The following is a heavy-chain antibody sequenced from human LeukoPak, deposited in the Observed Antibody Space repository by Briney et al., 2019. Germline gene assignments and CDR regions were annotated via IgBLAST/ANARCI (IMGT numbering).Heavy chain of an antibody. J-gene: IGHJ4*02. D-gene: IGHD5-12*01. V-gene: IGHV4-59*08. Sequence: KPSETLSLTCTVSGGSISSYYWSWIRQPPGKGLEWIGYIYYSGSTNYNPSLKSRVTISVDTSKNQFSLKLSSVTAADTAMYYCAKSNGYGLIDYWGQGTLVTVSS. CDR2: IYYSGST. CDR3: AKSNGYGLIDY. CDR1: GGSISSYY.